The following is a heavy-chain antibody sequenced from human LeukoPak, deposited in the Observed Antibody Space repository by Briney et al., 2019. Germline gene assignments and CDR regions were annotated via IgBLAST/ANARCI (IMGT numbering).Heavy chain of an antibody. V-gene: IGHV4-59*01. J-gene: IGHJ4*02. CDR2: IYYSGST. D-gene: IGHD4-17*01. Sequence: PSETLSLTCTVSGGSISSYYWSWIRQPPGRGLEWIGDIYYSGSTNYNPSLKSRVTISVDTSKNQFSLKLSSVTAADTAVYYCARRATVTRSPFDYWGQGTLVTVSS. CDR1: GGSISSYY. CDR3: ARRATVTRSPFDY.